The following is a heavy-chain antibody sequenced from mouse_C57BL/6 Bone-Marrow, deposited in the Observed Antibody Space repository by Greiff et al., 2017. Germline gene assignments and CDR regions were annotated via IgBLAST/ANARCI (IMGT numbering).Heavy chain of an antibody. CDR2: IRNKANGYTT. CDR3: ASYGRGFAY. Sequence: EVKLVESGGGLVQPGGSLSLSCAASGFTFTDYYMSWVRQPPGKALAWLGFIRNKANGYTTEYSASVKGRFTISRDISQSILYLQMNALRDEDSATYYCASYGRGFAYWGQGTLVTVSA. V-gene: IGHV7-3*01. CDR1: GFTFTDYY. J-gene: IGHJ3*01.